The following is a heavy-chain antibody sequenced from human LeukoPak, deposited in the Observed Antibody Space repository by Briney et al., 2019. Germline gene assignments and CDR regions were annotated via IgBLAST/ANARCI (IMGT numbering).Heavy chain of an antibody. J-gene: IGHJ4*02. D-gene: IGHD6-6*01. CDR3: ARDEFSSSSYY. V-gene: IGHV1-69*04. CDR1: GYTLTSYG. CDR2: IIPILGIA. Sequence: SVKVSCKASGYTLTSYGISWVRQAPGQGLEWMGRIIPILGIANYAQKFQGRVTITADKSTSTAYMELSSLRSEDTAVYYCARDEFSSSSYYWGQGTLVTVSS.